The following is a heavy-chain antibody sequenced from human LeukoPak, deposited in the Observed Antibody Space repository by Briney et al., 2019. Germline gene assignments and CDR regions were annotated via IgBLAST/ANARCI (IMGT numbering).Heavy chain of an antibody. CDR3: ARDVSVLRLLYYYYYMDV. CDR2: IYTSGST. J-gene: IGHJ6*03. CDR1: GGSISSGSYY. Sequence: SETLSLTCTVSGGSISSGSYYWSWIRQPAGKGLEWIGRIYTSGSTNYNPSPKSRVTISVDTSKNQFSLKLSSVTAADTAVYYCARDVSVLRLLYYYYYMDVWGKGTTVTVSS. V-gene: IGHV4-61*02. D-gene: IGHD3-3*01.